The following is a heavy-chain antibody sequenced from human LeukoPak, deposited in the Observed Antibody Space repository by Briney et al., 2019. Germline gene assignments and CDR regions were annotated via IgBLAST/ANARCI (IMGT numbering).Heavy chain of an antibody. CDR2: ISSSGSTI. V-gene: IGHV3-11*01. CDR1: GFTVSDYY. Sequence: GGSLRLSCAASGFTVSDYYMSWIRQAPGKGLEWVSYISSSGSTIYYADSVKGRFTISRDNAKNSLYLQMNSLRAEDTAVYYCARDFAMIPTHPLGYWGQGTLVTVSS. D-gene: IGHD3-22*01. J-gene: IGHJ4*02. CDR3: ARDFAMIPTHPLGY.